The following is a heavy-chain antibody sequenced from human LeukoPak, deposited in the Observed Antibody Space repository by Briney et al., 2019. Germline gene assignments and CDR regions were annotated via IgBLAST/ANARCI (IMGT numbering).Heavy chain of an antibody. Sequence: PGGSLRLSCAASGFTFSRYAMTWVRQAPGKGLEWVSAISGSGGITYYADSVKGRFTISRDNSKNTLYVHMNSLRADDTAVYFCAKGLAAAGTARSAFDIWGQGTVVTVSS. J-gene: IGHJ3*02. CDR1: GFTFSRYA. CDR2: ISGSGGIT. D-gene: IGHD6-13*01. V-gene: IGHV3-23*01. CDR3: AKGLAAAGTARSAFDI.